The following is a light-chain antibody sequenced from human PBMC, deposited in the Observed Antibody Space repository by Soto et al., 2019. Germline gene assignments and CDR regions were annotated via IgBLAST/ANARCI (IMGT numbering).Light chain of an antibody. CDR3: QQSYSMPRT. V-gene: IGKV1-39*01. CDR1: QSISFY. Sequence: DIEMTQSPSSLSASVGDRVTITCRASQSISFYLDWYQQKPGKAPKLLIYTASNVQSGVPLRISGSGSGTEFTLTITSLQPEDFATYYCQQSYSMPRTFGQGTKVDIK. J-gene: IGKJ1*01. CDR2: TAS.